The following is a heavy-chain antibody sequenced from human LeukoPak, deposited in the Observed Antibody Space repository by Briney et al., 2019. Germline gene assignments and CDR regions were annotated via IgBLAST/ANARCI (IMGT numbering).Heavy chain of an antibody. V-gene: IGHV4-59*01. CDR2: IYYSGST. Sequence: SETLSLTCTVSGGSISSYYWSWVRQPPGQGLEWIGYIYYSGSTNYNPSLKSRVTISVDTSKNQFSLKLSSVTAADTAVYYCARCSGGSCEQGWFDPWGQGTLVTVSS. CDR3: ARCSGGSCEQGWFDP. CDR1: GGSISSYY. D-gene: IGHD2-15*01. J-gene: IGHJ5*02.